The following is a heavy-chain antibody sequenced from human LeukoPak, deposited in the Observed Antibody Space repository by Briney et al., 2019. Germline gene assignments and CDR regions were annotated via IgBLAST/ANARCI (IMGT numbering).Heavy chain of an antibody. J-gene: IGHJ4*02. CDR3: ARAEEIPYDYVWGSYRSHPYYFDY. CDR1: GGSISSGSYY. Sequence: SETLSLTCTVPGGSISSGSYYWSWIRQPAGKGLEWIGRIYTSGSTNYNPSLKSRVTISVDTSKNQFSLKLSSVTAADTAVYYCARAEEIPYDYVWGSYRSHPYYFDYWGQGTLVTASS. V-gene: IGHV4-61*02. D-gene: IGHD3-16*02. CDR2: IYTSGST.